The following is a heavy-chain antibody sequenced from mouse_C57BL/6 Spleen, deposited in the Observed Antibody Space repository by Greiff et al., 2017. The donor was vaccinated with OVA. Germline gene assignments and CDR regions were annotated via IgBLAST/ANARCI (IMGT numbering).Heavy chain of an antibody. D-gene: IGHD2-5*01. CDR3: ARSYSNSAWCAY. V-gene: IGHV1-52*01. J-gene: IGHJ3*01. CDR2: IDPSDSET. Sequence: QVQLQQPGAELVRPGSSVKLSCKASGYTFTSYWMHWVKQRPIQGLEWIGNIDPSDSETHYNQKFKDKATLTVDKSSSTAYMQLSSLTSEDSAVYYCARSYSNSAWCAYWGQGTLVTVSA. CDR1: GYTFTSYW.